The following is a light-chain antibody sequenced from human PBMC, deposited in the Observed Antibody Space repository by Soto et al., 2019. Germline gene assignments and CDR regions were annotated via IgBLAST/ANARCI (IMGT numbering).Light chain of an antibody. J-gene: IGKJ4*01. CDR3: QQYESYSPLT. V-gene: IGKV1-5*01. Sequence: DFQMTQSPSTLSASVGDRVTITCRASQNIRSRLAWYQQKPGKAPKLLIYDAYSLESGVPSRFSGRRSGTEFTLTIAGLQPEDFATYYCQQYESYSPLTLGGGTMVDVK. CDR1: QNIRSR. CDR2: DAY.